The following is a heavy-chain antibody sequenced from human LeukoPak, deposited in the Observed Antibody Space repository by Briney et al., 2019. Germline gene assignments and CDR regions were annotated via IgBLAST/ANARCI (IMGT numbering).Heavy chain of an antibody. CDR2: ISGDGVST. V-gene: IGHV3-43*02. CDR3: ARESGKFDY. Sequence: GGSLRLSCVASGLPIGDFAMHWVRQAPGKGLEWVSLISGDGVSTFYADSVKGRFSISRDNSNNSLSLEMNSLRTEDTAMYYCARESGKFDYWGQGTLVAVSS. J-gene: IGHJ4*02. CDR1: GLPIGDFA.